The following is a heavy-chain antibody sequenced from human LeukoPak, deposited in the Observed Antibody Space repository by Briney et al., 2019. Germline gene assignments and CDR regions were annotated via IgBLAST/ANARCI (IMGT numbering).Heavy chain of an antibody. Sequence: GGSLRLSCAASGFTFSTYGMHWVRQAPGKGLEWVAIIWYDGSSQYHGDSVKGRFTISRDNSNNTLYLHMNSLRAEDTAVYYCARDANYYFYYWGQGTLVTVSS. CDR1: GFTFSTYG. D-gene: IGHD1-7*01. CDR2: IWYDGSSQ. CDR3: ARDANYYFYY. V-gene: IGHV3-33*01. J-gene: IGHJ4*02.